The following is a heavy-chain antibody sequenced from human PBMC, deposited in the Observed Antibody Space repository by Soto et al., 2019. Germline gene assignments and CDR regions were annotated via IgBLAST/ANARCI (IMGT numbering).Heavy chain of an antibody. Sequence: GGSLRLSCAASGFPFSTYWMHWVRQAPGKGPVWVSRINNDGSTTRYADSVKGRFTISRDNAKNTLYLQMNSLRAEDTAVYYCASQGLYYYGLDVWGQGTTATVSS. CDR1: GFPFSTYW. J-gene: IGHJ6*02. V-gene: IGHV3-74*01. CDR2: INNDGSTT. CDR3: ASQGLYYYGLDV.